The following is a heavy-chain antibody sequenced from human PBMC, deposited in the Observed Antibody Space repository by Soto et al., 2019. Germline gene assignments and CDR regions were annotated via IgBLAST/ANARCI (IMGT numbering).Heavy chain of an antibody. CDR2: IYYSGST. Sequence: LSLTCTVSGGSISSGGYYWSWIRQHPGKGLEWIGYIYYSGSTYYNPSLKSRVTISVDTSKNQFSLKLSSVTAADTAVYYCARARTIFGVVIKPTIFDYWGQGTLVTAPQ. CDR3: ARARTIFGVVIKPTIFDY. D-gene: IGHD3-3*01. V-gene: IGHV4-31*03. CDR1: GGSISSGGYY. J-gene: IGHJ4*02.